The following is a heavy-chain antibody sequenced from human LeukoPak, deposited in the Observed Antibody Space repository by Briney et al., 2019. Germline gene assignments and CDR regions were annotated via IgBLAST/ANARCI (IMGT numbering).Heavy chain of an antibody. CDR2: IQHDGSDQ. D-gene: IGHD3-10*01. Sequence: GGSLRLSCAASGFTFSSYWMSWLRQAPGKGLEWVANIQHDGSDQYYEDSVKGRFTISRDNAKDSLFLQMNSLRAEDTAVYFCARSFSMSFGELLSGGFDVWGQGAMVTVSS. CDR1: GFTFSSYW. J-gene: IGHJ3*01. V-gene: IGHV3-7*01. CDR3: ARSFSMSFGELLSGGFDV.